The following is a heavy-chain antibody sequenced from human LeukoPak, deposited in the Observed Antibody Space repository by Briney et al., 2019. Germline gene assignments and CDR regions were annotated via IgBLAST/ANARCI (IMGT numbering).Heavy chain of an antibody. Sequence: GGSLRLSCAASGFTFSSYEMNWVRQAPGKGLEWVSYISSSGSTIYYADSVKGRFTISRDNAKNSLYLQMNSLRAEDTALYYCARDGSGYDYPHYDYWGQGTLVTVSS. CDR1: GFTFSSYE. V-gene: IGHV3-48*03. CDR2: ISSSGSTI. D-gene: IGHD5-12*01. CDR3: ARDGSGYDYPHYDY. J-gene: IGHJ4*02.